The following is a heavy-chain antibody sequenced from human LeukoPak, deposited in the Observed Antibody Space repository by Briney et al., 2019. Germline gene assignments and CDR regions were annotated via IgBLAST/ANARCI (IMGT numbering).Heavy chain of an antibody. CDR2: INHSGST. CDR1: GGSFSGYY. Sequence: PSETLSLTGAVYGGSFSGYYWSWIRQLPGKGLEWIGEINHSGSTNYNPSLKSRVTISVDTSKNQFSLKLSSVTAADTAVYYCARHLILWFGELLSHFDYWGQGTLVTVSS. V-gene: IGHV4-34*01. J-gene: IGHJ4*02. D-gene: IGHD3-10*01. CDR3: ARHLILWFGELLSHFDY.